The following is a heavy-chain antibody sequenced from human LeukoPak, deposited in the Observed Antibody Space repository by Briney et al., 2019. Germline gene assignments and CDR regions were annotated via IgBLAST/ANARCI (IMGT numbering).Heavy chain of an antibody. J-gene: IGHJ5*02. CDR1: GGSISSYY. Sequence: SETLSLTCTVSGGSISSYYWSWIRQPPGKGLEWLGYIYYSGSTNYNPSLKSRVTISVDTSKNQFSLKLSSVTAADTAVYYCARCAPYGSGSYFWFDPWGQGTLVTVSS. CDR3: ARCAPYGSGSYFWFDP. D-gene: IGHD3-10*01. CDR2: IYYSGST. V-gene: IGHV4-59*01.